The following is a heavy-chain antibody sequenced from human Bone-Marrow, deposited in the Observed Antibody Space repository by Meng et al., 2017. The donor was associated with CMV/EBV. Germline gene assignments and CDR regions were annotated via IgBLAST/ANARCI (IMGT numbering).Heavy chain of an antibody. J-gene: IGHJ6*02. CDR1: GFSLSTSGVG. Sequence: SGPTLVKPTETLTLTCTVSGFSLSTSGVGVGWIRQPPGEALEWLAVTHWNDAEHFNPSLRSRLTITKDTSKNQVVLRMTNMDPADTATYYCSHRLTWRGLDVWGQGTTVTVSS. D-gene: IGHD3-3*01. CDR3: SHRLTWRGLDV. CDR2: THWNDAE. V-gene: IGHV2-5*01.